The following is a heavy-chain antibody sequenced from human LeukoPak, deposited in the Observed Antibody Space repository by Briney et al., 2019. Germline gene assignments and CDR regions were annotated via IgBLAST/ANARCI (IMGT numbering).Heavy chain of an antibody. V-gene: IGHV4-59*01. D-gene: IGHD3-10*01. CDR1: GGSISSYY. Sequence: SETLPPTCTVSGGSISSYYWSWIRQPPGKGLEWIGYIYYSGSTNYNPSLKSRVTISVDTSKNQFSLKLSSVTAADTAVYYCASIDRANMVRGGYYYYYMDVWGKGTTVTISS. CDR2: IYYSGST. CDR3: ASIDRANMVRGGYYYYYMDV. J-gene: IGHJ6*03.